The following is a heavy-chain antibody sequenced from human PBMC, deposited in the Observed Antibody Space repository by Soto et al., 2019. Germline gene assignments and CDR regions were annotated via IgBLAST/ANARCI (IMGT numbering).Heavy chain of an antibody. CDR2: ISWNSGDI. J-gene: IGHJ4*02. CDR1: GFTFDDYA. Sequence: LRLSCAASGFTFDDYAMHWVRQVPGKGLEWVSSISWNSGDIGYADSVKGRFTISRDNAKNSLYLQMNSLRVEDTAVYYCAKDMGAGDFYDLWSGADYWGQGTLVTVSS. D-gene: IGHD3-3*01. CDR3: AKDMGAGDFYDLWSGADY. V-gene: IGHV3-9*01.